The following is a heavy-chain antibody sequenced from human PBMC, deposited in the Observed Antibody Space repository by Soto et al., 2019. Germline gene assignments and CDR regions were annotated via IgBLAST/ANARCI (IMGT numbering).Heavy chain of an antibody. D-gene: IGHD3-22*01. Sequence: PGGSLRLSCAASGFTFSSYGMHWVRQAPGKGLEWVAVISYDGSNKYYADSVKGRFTISRDNSKNTLYLQMNSLRAEDTAVYYCAKGSQIVVVSFLVYWRQGPLVTV. CDR1: GFTFSSYG. J-gene: IGHJ4*02. CDR2: ISYDGSNK. CDR3: AKGSQIVVVSFLVY. V-gene: IGHV3-30*18.